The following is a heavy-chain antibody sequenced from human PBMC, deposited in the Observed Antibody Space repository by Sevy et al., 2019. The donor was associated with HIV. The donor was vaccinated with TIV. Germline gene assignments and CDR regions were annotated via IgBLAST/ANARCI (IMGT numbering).Heavy chain of an antibody. CDR3: ARNGSTPTPYYYYYYMDV. CDR2: ISPVFGTA. V-gene: IGHV1-69*13. D-gene: IGHD6-13*01. CDR1: GGTFSSYA. J-gene: IGHJ6*03. Sequence: ASVKVSCKASGGTFSSYAISWVRQAPGQRLEWMGGISPVFGTANYAQKFQGRVTITADESTSTAYMELSSLRSEDTAVYYCARNGSTPTPYYYYYYMDVWGKGTTVTVSS.